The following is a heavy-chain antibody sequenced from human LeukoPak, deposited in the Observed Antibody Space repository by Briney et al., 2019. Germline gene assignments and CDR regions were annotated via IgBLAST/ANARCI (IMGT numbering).Heavy chain of an antibody. CDR2: ISYDGSHK. CDR3: AKDRQQLVIHNAFDI. D-gene: IGHD6-13*01. J-gene: IGHJ3*02. CDR1: GFTFNYYG. Sequence: GGSLRLSCAASGFTFNYYGVHWVRQAPGKGLEWVAVISYDGSHKYYTYSVKGRFTISRDNSKNTMYLQMNSLRAEDTAVYYCAKDRQQLVIHNAFDIWGQGTMVTVSS. V-gene: IGHV3-30*18.